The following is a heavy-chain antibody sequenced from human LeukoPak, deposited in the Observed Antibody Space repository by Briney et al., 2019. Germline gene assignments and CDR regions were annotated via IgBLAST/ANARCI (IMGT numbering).Heavy chain of an antibody. CDR1: DDSVSSDRYY. CDR3: ARCGSSGPYYYGMDV. V-gene: IGHV4-61*02. D-gene: IGHD6-19*01. Sequence: SETLSLTCSVSDDSVSSDRYYWSWIRQPAGKGLEWIGRIYTSGSTNYNPSLKSRVTMSVDTSKSQFSLKLSSVTAADTAVYYCARCGSSGPYYYGMDVWGQGTTVTVSS. J-gene: IGHJ6*02. CDR2: IYTSGST.